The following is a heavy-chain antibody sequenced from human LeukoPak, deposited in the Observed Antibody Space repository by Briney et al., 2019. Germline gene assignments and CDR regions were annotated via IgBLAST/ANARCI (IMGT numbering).Heavy chain of an antibody. J-gene: IGHJ5*02. CDR3: ARHGGSGWYSGWFDP. CDR1: GGFTSSYY. D-gene: IGHD6-19*01. Sequence: KAAATLSLTWTVAGGFTSSYYWSWIRLPRGDGLGWLGYIYYSGSTKYPPSLKSRVPISVDTSKHQFSLKLSSVTAAHTPVYHCARHGGSGWYSGWFDPWAQGT. CDR2: IYYSGST. V-gene: IGHV4-59*08.